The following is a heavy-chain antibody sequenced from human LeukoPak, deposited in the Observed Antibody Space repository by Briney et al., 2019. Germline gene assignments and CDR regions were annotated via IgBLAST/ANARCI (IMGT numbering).Heavy chain of an antibody. CDR2: IYYSGTT. CDR1: GGSISSYH. Sequence: SGTLSLTCTVSGGSISSYHWSWVRQPPGKGLKWCGYIYYSGTTNYNPSLKSRVTISVDTSKNQFSLKLSSVTAADTAVYYCARSNSRPRTQPFDYRGQGTLVTVSS. D-gene: IGHD6-13*01. CDR3: ARSNSRPRTQPFDY. V-gene: IGHV4-59*01. J-gene: IGHJ4*02.